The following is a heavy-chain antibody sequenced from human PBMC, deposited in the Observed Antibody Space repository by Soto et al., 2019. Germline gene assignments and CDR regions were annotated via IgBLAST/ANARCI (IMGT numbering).Heavy chain of an antibody. CDR1: GFVYSTYA. Sequence: VQLVESGGGVVQPGRSLRLSCAASGFVYSTYAMHWVRLSPGKGLEWVALIWNDGTKKYYVDSVKGRFTISRDNSQNTQNLQMDSLGAEDTAVYFCVRGIACQYSSNWLYWNFELWGRGTQVTVSS. CDR3: VRGIACQYSSNWLYWNFEL. CDR2: IWNDGTKK. D-gene: IGHD6-13*01. J-gene: IGHJ2*01. V-gene: IGHV3-33*01.